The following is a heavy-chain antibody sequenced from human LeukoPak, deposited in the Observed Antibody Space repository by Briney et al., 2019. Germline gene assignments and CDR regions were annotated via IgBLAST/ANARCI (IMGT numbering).Heavy chain of an antibody. J-gene: IGHJ6*04. CDR1: GGSFSGYY. V-gene: IGHV4-34*01. CDR3: ARVAGRMDV. CDR2: INHSGST. Sequence: SETLSLTCAVYGGSFSGYYWSWIRQPPGKGLEWIGEINHSGSTNYNPSLKSRVTISVDTSKNQFSLKLSSVTAADTAVYYCARVAGRMDVWGKGTTVTVSS.